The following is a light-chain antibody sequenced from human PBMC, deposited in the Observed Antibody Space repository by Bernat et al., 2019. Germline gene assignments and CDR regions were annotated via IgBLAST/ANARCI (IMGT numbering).Light chain of an antibody. CDR3: AAWDDSLNSYV. Sequence: QSVLTQPPSASGTPGQRVTISCSGSSSNIGSNTVNWYQQLPGTGPKLLIYSNNQRASGVPDRFSGSNSGPSASLAISGLQSGDEADYYCAAWDDSLNSYVFGTGTKVTVL. CDR1: SSNIGSNT. CDR2: SNN. J-gene: IGLJ1*01. V-gene: IGLV1-44*01.